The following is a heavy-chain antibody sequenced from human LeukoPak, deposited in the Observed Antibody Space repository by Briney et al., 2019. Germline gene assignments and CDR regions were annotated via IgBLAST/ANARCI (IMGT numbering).Heavy chain of an antibody. CDR1: GFTFSSYS. J-gene: IGHJ3*02. CDR3: AREVRNVFDI. CDR2: ISSSSSYI. V-gene: IGHV3-21*01. Sequence: PGGSLRLSCAASGFTFSSYSMNWVRQAPGKGLEWVSSISSSSSYIYYADSVKGRFTISRDNAKNSLYLQMNSLRAEDTAMYYCAREVRNVFDIWGQGTMVTVSS.